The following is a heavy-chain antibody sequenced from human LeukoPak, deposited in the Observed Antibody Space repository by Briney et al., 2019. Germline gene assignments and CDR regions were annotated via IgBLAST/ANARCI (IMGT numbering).Heavy chain of an antibody. V-gene: IGHV1-69*05. CDR1: GGTFSSYA. Sequence: ASVKVSCKASGGTFSSYAISWVRQAPGQGLEWMGRIVPIFGTANYAQKFQGRVTITTDESTSTAYMELSSLRSEDTAVYYCARGEYYYDSSGYEFDYWGQGTLVTVSS. J-gene: IGHJ4*02. D-gene: IGHD3-22*01. CDR2: IVPIFGTA. CDR3: ARGEYYYDSSGYEFDY.